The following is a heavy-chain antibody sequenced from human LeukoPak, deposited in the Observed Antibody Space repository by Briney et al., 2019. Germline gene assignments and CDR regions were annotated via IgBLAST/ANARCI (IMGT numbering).Heavy chain of an antibody. J-gene: IGHJ4*02. Sequence: PGGSLRLSCAASGFTFSSYAMSWVRQAPGKGLEWVSAISGSGGSTYYADSVKGRFTISRDNSKNTLYLQMNSLRAEDTAVYYCAKGMEWEQLIAFDYWGQGTLVTVSP. V-gene: IGHV3-23*01. D-gene: IGHD1-26*01. CDR3: AKGMEWEQLIAFDY. CDR2: ISGSGGST. CDR1: GFTFSSYA.